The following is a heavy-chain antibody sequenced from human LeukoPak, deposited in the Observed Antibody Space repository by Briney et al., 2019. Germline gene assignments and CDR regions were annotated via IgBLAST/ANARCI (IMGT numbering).Heavy chain of an antibody. CDR2: IWSDATNQ. V-gene: IGHV3-33*06. Sequence: GWSLRLSCEASGFTFSHYGMHWVRQAPGKGLEWVAVIWSDATNQYYSDSVKGRFTISRDNFKRTMSLQMNSLRAEDTAVYYCVKDAQRGFDYSNSLQHWGQGSLVTVSS. CDR3: VKDAQRGFDYSNSLQH. J-gene: IGHJ4*02. CDR1: GFTFSHYG. D-gene: IGHD4-11*01.